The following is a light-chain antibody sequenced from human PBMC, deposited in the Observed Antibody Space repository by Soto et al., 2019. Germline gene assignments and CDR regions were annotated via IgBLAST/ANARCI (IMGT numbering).Light chain of an antibody. CDR1: QSVTSSF. J-gene: IGKJ4*01. CDR3: QQYDSSPLT. CDR2: GTS. Sequence: EIVLTQSPGTLSLSPGERATLSCRASQSVTSSFLAWYQQKPGQAPRLLIYGTSSRATGIPARFSGSGSGTTFSLTISSLEPDDVAVYYCQQYDSSPLTFGGGTKVEIK. V-gene: IGKV3-20*01.